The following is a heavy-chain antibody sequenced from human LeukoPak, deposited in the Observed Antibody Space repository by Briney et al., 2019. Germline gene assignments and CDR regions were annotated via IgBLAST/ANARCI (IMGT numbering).Heavy chain of an antibody. Sequence: SETLSLTCSVSGDSIYNYYWSWIRQPPGKRLEWIGYIYYNGGTNYNPSLKSRVTFSVDTSRSQFALRLSSVTAADTAVYHCVGTYCGGDCYAMYAFDFWGQGTVVSVSS. D-gene: IGHD2-21*02. CDR1: GDSIYNYY. V-gene: IGHV4-59*08. CDR2: IYYNGGT. J-gene: IGHJ3*01. CDR3: VGTYCGGDCYAMYAFDF.